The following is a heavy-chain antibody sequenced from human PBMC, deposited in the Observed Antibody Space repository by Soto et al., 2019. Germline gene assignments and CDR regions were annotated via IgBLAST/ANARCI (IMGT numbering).Heavy chain of an antibody. J-gene: IGHJ4*01. CDR2: IIGNSGTT. D-gene: IGHD5-18*01. Sequence: VGSLRLSCVASGFSFSSYDMSWVRQAPGKGLEWVSFIIGNSGTTYYADSVKGRFTISRDNSKNTLYLQMSRLGAEDTAAYYCAKGSTYSFYFDHWGQGTLVTVSS. CDR1: GFSFSSYD. V-gene: IGHV3-23*01. CDR3: AKGSTYSFYFDH.